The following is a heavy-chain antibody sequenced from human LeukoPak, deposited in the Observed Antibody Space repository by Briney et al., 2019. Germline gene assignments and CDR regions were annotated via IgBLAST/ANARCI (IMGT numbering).Heavy chain of an antibody. J-gene: IGHJ4*02. V-gene: IGHV1-69*05. Sequence: SVKVSCKASGGTFSSYAISWVRQAPGQGLEWMGGIIPIFGTANYAQKFQERVTITRDMSTSTAYMELSSLRSEDTAVYYCAADDGDGHDYWVQGTLVTVSS. D-gene: IGHD5-24*01. CDR1: GGTFSSYA. CDR3: AADDGDGHDY. CDR2: IIPIFGTA.